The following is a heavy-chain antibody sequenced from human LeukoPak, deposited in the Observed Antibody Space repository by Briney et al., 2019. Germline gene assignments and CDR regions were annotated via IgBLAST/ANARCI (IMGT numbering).Heavy chain of an antibody. CDR2: IYYSGST. Sequence: PSETLSLTCTVSGGSISSSSYYWGWIRQPPGKGLEWIGSIYYSGSTYYNPSLKSRVTISVDTSKNQFFLKLSSVTAADTAVYYCARHVTTGTNNFDYRGQGTLVTVSS. CDR3: ARHVTTGTNNFDY. J-gene: IGHJ4*02. CDR1: GGSISSSSYY. V-gene: IGHV4-39*01. D-gene: IGHD1-1*01.